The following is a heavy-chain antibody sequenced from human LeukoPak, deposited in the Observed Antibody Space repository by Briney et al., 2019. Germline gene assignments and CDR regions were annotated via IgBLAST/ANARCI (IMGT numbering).Heavy chain of an antibody. CDR1: GFTFNNYA. CDR2: ISGSGDFP. J-gene: IGHJ6*02. D-gene: IGHD3-3*01. V-gene: IGHV3-23*01. CDR3: AKSRGDFWSGYFHFMDA. Sequence: PGGSLRLSCAASGFTFNNYAMNWVRQAPGKGLEWVSVISGSGDFPFYADSVKGRFTISRDQSKDTVELEMNSLRAEDTAAYYCAKSRGDFWSGYFHFMDAWGQGTTVIVSS.